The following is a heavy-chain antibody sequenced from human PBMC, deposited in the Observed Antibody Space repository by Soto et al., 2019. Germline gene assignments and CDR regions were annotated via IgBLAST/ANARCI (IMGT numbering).Heavy chain of an antibody. Sequence: QVHLQESGPGLVKPSQTLSLTCTVSGGSVNSDGYYWSWIRQHPGKGLEWIGYIHYSGAIYYNPSLKSRLTISVDTSKNQFSLQLSSVIAADTALYYCARESYSFGRAFDIWGQGTLVTVSS. CDR3: ARESYSFGRAFDI. CDR1: GGSVNSDGYY. V-gene: IGHV4-31*03. J-gene: IGHJ4*02. D-gene: IGHD5-12*01. CDR2: IHYSGAI.